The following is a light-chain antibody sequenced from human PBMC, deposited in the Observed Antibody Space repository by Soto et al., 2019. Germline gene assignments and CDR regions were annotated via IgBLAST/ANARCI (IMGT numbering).Light chain of an antibody. CDR2: EVS. J-gene: IGLJ1*01. Sequence: QSALTQPPSVSGSLGQSVTISCTGTSSDVGGSNRVSWYQQPPGTAPKFMIYEVSNRPSGVPDRFSGSRSGNTASLTISGLQAEDEADYYCSSYTGSSTYVFGTGTKVTVL. CDR1: SSDVGGSNR. V-gene: IGLV2-18*02. CDR3: SSYTGSSTYV.